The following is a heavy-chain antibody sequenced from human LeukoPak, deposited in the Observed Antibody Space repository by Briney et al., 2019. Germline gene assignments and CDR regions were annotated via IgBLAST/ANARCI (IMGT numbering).Heavy chain of an antibody. CDR3: ARGRIAARRSILFDY. D-gene: IGHD6-6*01. Sequence: SETLSLTCAVYGGSFSGDYCGGIRQPPGKGVEWIGEINHSGSTNYNPSLKSRVTISVDTSKNQFSLKLSSVTAADTAVYYCARGRIAARRSILFDYWGQGTLVTVSS. CDR1: GGSFSGDY. V-gene: IGHV4-34*01. J-gene: IGHJ4*02. CDR2: INHSGST.